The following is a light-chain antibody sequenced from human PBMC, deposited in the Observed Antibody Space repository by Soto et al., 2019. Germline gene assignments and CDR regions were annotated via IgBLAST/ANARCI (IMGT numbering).Light chain of an antibody. CDR3: QVWDATSDPPVV. CDR1: NIGSKN. CDR2: YDT. J-gene: IGLJ2*01. Sequence: SYELTQPPSVSVAPGKTARITCGGNNIGSKNVHWYQQKPGQAPVLVIYYDTDQPSGIPERFSGSNSGNTATLTISRVEAGDEADYYCQVWDATSDPPVVFGGGTKLTVL. V-gene: IGLV3-21*04.